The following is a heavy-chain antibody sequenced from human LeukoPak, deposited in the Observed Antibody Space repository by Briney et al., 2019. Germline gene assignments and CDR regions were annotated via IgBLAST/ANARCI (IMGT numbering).Heavy chain of an antibody. CDR2: IYHSGST. J-gene: IGHJ4*02. Sequence: PSGTLSLTCAVSGGSISSSNWWSWVRQPPGKGLEWIGEIYHSGSTNYNPSLKSRVTISVDKSISTAYLQWSSLKASDTAMYYCARGKQQLPCYFDYWGQGTLVTDSS. CDR3: ARGKQQLPCYFDY. V-gene: IGHV4-4*02. CDR1: GGSISSSNW. D-gene: IGHD6-13*01.